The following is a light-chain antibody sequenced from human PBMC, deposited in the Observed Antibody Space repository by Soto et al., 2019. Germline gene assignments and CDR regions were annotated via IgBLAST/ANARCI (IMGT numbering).Light chain of an antibody. CDR1: QSVSSSY. J-gene: IGKJ2*01. CDR3: QQYGSSPYT. CDR2: GAS. Sequence: EMVLTQSPGTLSLSPGERATLSCRASQSVSSSYLAWYQQKPGQAPRLLIYGASSTATGIPDRFSGSGSGTDFTLTISRLEPEAFAVYYCQQYGSSPYTFGQGTKLEI. V-gene: IGKV3-20*01.